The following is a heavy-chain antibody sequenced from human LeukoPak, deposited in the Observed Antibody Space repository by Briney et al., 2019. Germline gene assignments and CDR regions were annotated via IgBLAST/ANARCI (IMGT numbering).Heavy chain of an antibody. CDR3: ARERHYDYVWGIYRQGCIDY. D-gene: IGHD3-16*02. V-gene: IGHV4-59*12. J-gene: IGHJ4*02. Sequence: SETLSLTCTVSGGSISSYYWSWIRQPPEKGLEWIGYIYYSGSTNYNPSLKSRVTISVDTSKNQFSLKLSSVTAADTAVYYCARERHYDYVWGIYRQGCIDYGGRGPRFTVSS. CDR1: GGSISSYY. CDR2: IYYSGST.